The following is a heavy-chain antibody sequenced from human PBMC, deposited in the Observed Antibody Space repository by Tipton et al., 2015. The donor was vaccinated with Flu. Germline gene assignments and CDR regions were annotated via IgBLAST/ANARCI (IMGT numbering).Heavy chain of an antibody. CDR1: SGSIRSTNYF. CDR3: ARLSYYDVDLKNFYFDY. V-gene: IGHV4-39*01. Sequence: TLSLTCTVSSGSIRSTNYFCAWIRQPPGKRLELIGSIYPSGTTYYNPSLKIRVTISFDTSKNQFSLMLRSVTAADTAVYYCARLSYYDVDLKNFYFDYWGQGALVTVSS. J-gene: IGHJ4*02. D-gene: IGHD3-10*02. CDR2: IYPSGTT.